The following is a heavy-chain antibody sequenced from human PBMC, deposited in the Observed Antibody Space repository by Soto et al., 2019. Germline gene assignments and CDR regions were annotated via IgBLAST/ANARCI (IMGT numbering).Heavy chain of an antibody. CDR1: GGSISSSNW. D-gene: IGHD3-22*01. CDR2: IYHSGST. J-gene: IGHJ1*01. CDR3: ARVYDGSGYYHPGYFXH. V-gene: IGHV4-4*02. Sequence: SETLSLTCAVSGGSISSSNWWSWVRQPPGKGLEWIGEIYHSGSTNYNPSLKSRVTISVDKSKNQFSLKLSSVTAADTAVYYCARVYDGSGYYHPGYFXHWGQGTLVXVSS.